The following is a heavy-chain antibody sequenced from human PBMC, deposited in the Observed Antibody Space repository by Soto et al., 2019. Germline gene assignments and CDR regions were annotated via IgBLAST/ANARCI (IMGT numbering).Heavy chain of an antibody. J-gene: IGHJ4*02. V-gene: IGHV3-23*01. CDR2: ISGSGGNT. CDR3: AKDLGKGGGSVFHY. Sequence: EVQLLESGGGLVQPGGSLRPSCAPSGFAFSSYAMSWVRQAPGKGLEWVSAISGSGGNTYYTDSVKGRFTISRDNSKNTLYLQMNSLRAEDTAIYYCAKDLGKGGGSVFHYWGQGTLVTVSS. CDR1: GFAFSSYA. D-gene: IGHD5-12*01.